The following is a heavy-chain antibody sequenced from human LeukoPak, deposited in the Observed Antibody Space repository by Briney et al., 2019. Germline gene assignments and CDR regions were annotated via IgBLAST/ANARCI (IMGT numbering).Heavy chain of an antibody. Sequence: SEALSLTCTVSGVSISSYYWSWIRQPPGKGLEWIGYIYYSGSTNYNPSLKSRVTISVDTSKNQFSLKLSSVTAADMAVYYCARLGSLWLDYWGQGTLVTVSS. CDR2: IYYSGST. CDR1: GVSISSYY. J-gene: IGHJ4*02. CDR3: ARLGSLWLDY. D-gene: IGHD5-18*01. V-gene: IGHV4-59*08.